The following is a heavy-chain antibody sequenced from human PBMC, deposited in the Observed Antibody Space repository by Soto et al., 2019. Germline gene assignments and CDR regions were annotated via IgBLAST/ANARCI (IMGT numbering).Heavy chain of an antibody. CDR2: IDYNEINK. CDR1: GFTFSNYG. CDR3: ARDFCPVPTCYDL. V-gene: IGHV3-33*01. J-gene: IGHJ4*02. D-gene: IGHD2-2*01. Sequence: GGSLRLSCVASGFTFSNYGMHWVRQAPGKGLEWVAGIDYNEINKYYIDPVKGRFTISRDQSKNTLYLQMNSLRAEDTAVYYCARDFCPVPTCYDLWGQGVLVTVSS.